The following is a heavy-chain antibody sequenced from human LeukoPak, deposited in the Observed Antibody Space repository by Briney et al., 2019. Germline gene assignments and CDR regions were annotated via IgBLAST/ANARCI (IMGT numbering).Heavy chain of an antibody. CDR1: GYRFTSYW. V-gene: IGHV5-51*01. Sequence: GESLKISCKGSGYRFTSYWIGGVRQMPEKGLGWMGIIYPSDSDTRYSPSFQGQVSISADKSISTAYLQWSSLKASDTAMYYCGRLRGAAPHVFDYWDQGTLVTVSS. J-gene: IGHJ4*02. CDR3: GRLRGAAPHVFDY. CDR2: IYPSDSDT. D-gene: IGHD6-25*01.